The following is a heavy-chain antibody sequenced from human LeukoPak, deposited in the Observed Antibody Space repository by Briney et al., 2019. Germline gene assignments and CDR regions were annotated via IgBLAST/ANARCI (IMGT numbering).Heavy chain of an antibody. CDR2: IKRDGSEK. D-gene: IGHD6-19*01. CDR1: GFKFSSFW. Sequence: GGSLRLSCAASGFKFSSFWMSWVRQAPGKGLEGVANIKRDGSEKNYVDSVKGRFTISRDNAKDSLYLEVNGLRAEDTAVYYCARARSSGWFYYMDVWGKGTTVTVSS. V-gene: IGHV3-7*01. J-gene: IGHJ6*03. CDR3: ARARSSGWFYYMDV.